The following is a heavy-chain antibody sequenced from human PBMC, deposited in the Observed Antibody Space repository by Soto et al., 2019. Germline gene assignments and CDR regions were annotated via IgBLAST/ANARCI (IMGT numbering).Heavy chain of an antibody. D-gene: IGHD4-17*01. CDR2: IYHSGST. CDR3: ARGAATVTPGWFDP. J-gene: IGHJ5*02. Sequence: SETLSLTCAVSGYSISSVYYWGWIRQTPGKGLEWIASIYHSGSTYYNPSLKSRVTISVDTSKNQFSLKLTSVTAADTAVYYCARGAATVTPGWFDPWGQGIMVTVSS. V-gene: IGHV4-38-2*01. CDR1: GYSISSVYY.